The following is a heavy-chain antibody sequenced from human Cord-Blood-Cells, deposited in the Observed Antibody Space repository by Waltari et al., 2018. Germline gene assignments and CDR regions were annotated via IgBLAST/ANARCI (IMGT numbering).Heavy chain of an antibody. V-gene: IGHV4-4*02. CDR1: GGSISRHNR. Sequence: QVQLQESGPGLVKPSGPLSPHCAVSGGSISRHNRWRWVRQPPGKGLEWIGEIYHSGSTNYNPSLKSRVTISVDKSKNQFSLKLSSVTAADTAVYYCARDRGYDYFDYWGQGTLVTVSS. D-gene: IGHD6-25*01. CDR3: ARDRGYDYFDY. J-gene: IGHJ4*02. CDR2: IYHSGST.